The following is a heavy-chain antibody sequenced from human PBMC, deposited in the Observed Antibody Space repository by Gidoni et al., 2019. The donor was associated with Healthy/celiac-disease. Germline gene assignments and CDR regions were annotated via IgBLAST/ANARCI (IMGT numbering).Heavy chain of an antibody. Sequence: EVQLVESGGGLVQQGRSLRLSGTESGFTFGDYAMSWFRQAPGKGLEWVGFIRSKAYGGTTDSAASVKGRFTISRDDSKSIAYLQMNSLKTEDTAVYYCTGYIAAAAAFDIWGQGTMVTVSS. D-gene: IGHD6-13*01. V-gene: IGHV3-49*03. J-gene: IGHJ3*02. CDR1: GFTFGDYA. CDR3: TGYIAAAAAFDI. CDR2: IRSKAYGGTT.